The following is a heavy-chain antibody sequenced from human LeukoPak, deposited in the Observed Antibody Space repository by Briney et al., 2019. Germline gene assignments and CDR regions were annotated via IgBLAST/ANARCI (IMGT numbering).Heavy chain of an antibody. D-gene: IGHD3-22*01. V-gene: IGHV3-30*04. CDR1: GFTFSSYA. CDR3: TKERGGGGRRINLMVGGYGP. Sequence: GGSLRLSCAASGFTFSSYAMSWVRQAPGKGLEWVAAISYHGRDKYYADAVSGRFTISRDNSKNTLHLEMNSLRTDDTAVYYCTKERGGGGRRINLMVGGYGPWGQGTQVTVSS. J-gene: IGHJ5*02. CDR2: ISYHGRDK.